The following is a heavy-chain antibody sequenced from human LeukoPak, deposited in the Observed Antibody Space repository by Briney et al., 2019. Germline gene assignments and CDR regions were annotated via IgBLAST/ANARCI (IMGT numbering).Heavy chain of an antibody. D-gene: IGHD1-26*01. V-gene: IGHV3-9*01. CDR3: GKGKSGSYSGGGGGYYFDY. CDR2: ISWNSGSI. CDR1: GFTFDDYA. Sequence: PGGSLRLSFAASGFTFDDYAMHWVRQAPGKGLEWVSGISWNSGSIGYADSVKGRFTIPRDNAKNSLYLQMNSLRAEDTALYYYGKGKSGSYSGGGGGYYFDYWGQGTLVTVSS. J-gene: IGHJ4*02.